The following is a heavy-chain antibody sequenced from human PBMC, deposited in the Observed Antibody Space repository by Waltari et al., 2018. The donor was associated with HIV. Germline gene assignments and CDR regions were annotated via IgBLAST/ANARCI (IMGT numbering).Heavy chain of an antibody. CDR3: ARDGETYYDFWSGQSAGMDV. V-gene: IGHV4-59*01. J-gene: IGHJ6*02. Sequence: QVQLQESGPGLVKPSETLSLTCPVSGGSISSYYWSWIRPPSGQGLEWIGYIYYSGSTNYNPSLKSRVTISVDTSKNQFSLKLSSVTAADTAVYYCARDGETYYDFWSGQSAGMDVWGQGTTVTVSS. CDR2: IYYSGST. CDR1: GGSISSYY. D-gene: IGHD3-3*01.